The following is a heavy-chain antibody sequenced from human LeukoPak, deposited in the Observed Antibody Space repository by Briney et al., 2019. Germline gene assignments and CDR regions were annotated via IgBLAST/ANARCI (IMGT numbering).Heavy chain of an antibody. CDR3: ARGSTMVRGILDY. D-gene: IGHD3-10*01. CDR1: GYSISSGYY. J-gene: IGHJ4*02. V-gene: IGHV4-38-2*01. CDR2: IYHSGST. Sequence: SETLSLTCAVSGYSISSGYYWGWIRQPPGKGLEWIGSIYHSGSTYYNPSLKSRVTISVDMSKNQFSLKLSSVTAADTAVYYCARGSTMVRGILDYWGQGTPVTVSS.